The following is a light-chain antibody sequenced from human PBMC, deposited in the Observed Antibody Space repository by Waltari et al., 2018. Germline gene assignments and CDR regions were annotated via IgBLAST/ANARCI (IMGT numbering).Light chain of an antibody. Sequence: DIQMTQSPSTLSASVGDRVTITCRASQSVNSWVAWYQQKPGKAPKLLIFKASNLESGVPSRFSGSGSGTEFTLTISSLQPDDFATYHCQQYDSYWTFGPGTKVDIK. V-gene: IGKV1-5*03. J-gene: IGKJ3*01. CDR3: QQYDSYWT. CDR2: KAS. CDR1: QSVNSW.